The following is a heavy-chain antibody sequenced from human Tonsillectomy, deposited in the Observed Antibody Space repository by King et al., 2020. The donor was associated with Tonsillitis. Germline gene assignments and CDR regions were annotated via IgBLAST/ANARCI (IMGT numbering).Heavy chain of an antibody. J-gene: IGHJ4*02. CDR2: IYYSGST. V-gene: IGHV4-39*07. D-gene: IGHD3-10*01. CDR3: AREDGALLWFGELSGAFDY. Sequence: QLQESGPGLVKPSETLSLTCTVSGGSISSSSYYWGWIRQPPGKGLEWIGSIYYSGSTYYNPSLKSRVTISVDTSKNQFSLKLSSVTAADTAVYYCAREDGALLWFGELSGAFDYWGQGTLVTVSS. CDR1: GGSISSSSYY.